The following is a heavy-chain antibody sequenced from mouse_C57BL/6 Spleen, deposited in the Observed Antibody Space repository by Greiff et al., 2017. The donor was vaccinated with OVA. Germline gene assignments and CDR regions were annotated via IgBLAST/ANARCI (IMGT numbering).Heavy chain of an antibody. D-gene: IGHD2-3*01. CDR2: ILPGSGST. Sequence: QVQLQQSGAELVRPGASVTLSCKATGYTFTGYWIEWVKQRPGHGLEWIGEILPGSGSTNYNEKFKGKATFTADTSSNTAYMQLSSLTTEDSAIYYCARGLYDGYNAMDYWGQGTSVTVSS. J-gene: IGHJ4*01. CDR1: GYTFTGYW. V-gene: IGHV1-9*01. CDR3: ARGLYDGYNAMDY.